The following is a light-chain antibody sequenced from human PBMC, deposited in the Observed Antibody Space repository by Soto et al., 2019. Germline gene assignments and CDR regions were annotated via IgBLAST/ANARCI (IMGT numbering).Light chain of an antibody. J-gene: IGLJ1*01. V-gene: IGLV1-40*01. CDR2: ANS. Sequence: QSVLTQPPSVSGAPGQRVTISCTGSSSNIGAGYDVHWYQQLPGTAPKLLIYANSNRPSGVPDRCSGSKSGTSAALAITGLEADDEADYNCQSYAGSLTLRVVGTGTKLTVL. CDR1: SSNIGAGYD. CDR3: QSYAGSLTLRV.